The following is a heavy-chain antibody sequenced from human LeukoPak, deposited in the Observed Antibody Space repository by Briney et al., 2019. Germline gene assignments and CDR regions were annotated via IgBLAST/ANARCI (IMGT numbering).Heavy chain of an antibody. CDR3: AIQPWGSGNNWYFDL. CDR1: GYTFTGHH. Sequence: ASVRVSCKPSGYTFTGHHIHWVRQAPGQGLEWMGWINPNSGGTDYAQKFQGRVTMTRDTSISTAYLELGSLRSDDTAVYYCAIQPWGSGNNWYFDLWGRGTLVTVSS. V-gene: IGHV1-2*02. CDR2: INPNSGGT. J-gene: IGHJ2*01. D-gene: IGHD7-27*01.